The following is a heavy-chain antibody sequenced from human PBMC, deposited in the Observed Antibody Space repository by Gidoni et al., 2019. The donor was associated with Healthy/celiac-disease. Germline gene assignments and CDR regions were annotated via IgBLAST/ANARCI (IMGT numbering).Heavy chain of an antibody. D-gene: IGHD6-19*01. CDR2: ISSSSSYI. V-gene: IGHV3-21*01. Sequence: EVQLVESGEGLVKPGGSLRLSCAASGFTFSSYSMNWVRQAPGKGLEWVSSISSSSSYIYYADSVKGRFTISRDNAKNSLYLQMNSLRAEDTAVYYCARDRQWLYVGDYYYYGMDVWGQGTTVTVSS. J-gene: IGHJ6*02. CDR3: ARDRQWLYVGDYYYYGMDV. CDR1: GFTFSSYS.